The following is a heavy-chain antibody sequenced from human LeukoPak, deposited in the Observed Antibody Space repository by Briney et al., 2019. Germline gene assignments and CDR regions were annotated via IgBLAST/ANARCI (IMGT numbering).Heavy chain of an antibody. CDR1: GGSISSYY. CDR2: IYTSGST. J-gene: IGHJ4*02. CDR3: ARVSVAGPRGYFDY. D-gene: IGHD6-19*01. Sequence: PSETLSLTCTVSGGSISSYYWSWIRQPAGKGLEWIGRIYTSGSTNYNPSLKSRVTMSVDTSKNQFSLKLSSVTAADTAMYYCARVSVAGPRGYFDYWGQGTLVTVSS. V-gene: IGHV4-4*07.